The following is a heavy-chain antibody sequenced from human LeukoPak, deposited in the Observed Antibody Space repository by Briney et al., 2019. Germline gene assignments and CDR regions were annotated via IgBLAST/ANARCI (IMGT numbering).Heavy chain of an antibody. CDR2: IYYSGST. CDR1: GGSISSSSYY. D-gene: IGHD3-10*01. V-gene: IGHV4-39*01. Sequence: SETLSLTCTVSGGSISSSSYYWGWIRQPPGKGLEWIGSIYYSGSTYYNPSLKSRVTISVDTSKNQFSLKLSSVTPEDTAVYYCARVPLSHPMVRGVTHLVFDYWGQGTLVTVSS. J-gene: IGHJ4*02. CDR3: ARVPLSHPMVRGVTHLVFDY.